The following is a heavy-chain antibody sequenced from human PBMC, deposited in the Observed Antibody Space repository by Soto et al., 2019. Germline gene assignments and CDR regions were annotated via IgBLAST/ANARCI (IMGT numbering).Heavy chain of an antibody. CDR2: IYYSGST. CDR1: GGSISSYY. D-gene: IGHD2-8*01. J-gene: IGHJ4*02. Sequence: QVQLQESGPGLVKPSETLSLTCTVSGGSISSYYWSWIRQPPRKGLEWIGYIYYSGSTNYNPSLKSRVTISVDTSKNQFSLKLSSVTAADTSLYYCAIRYAGNFDYWGQGTLVTVSS. V-gene: IGHV4-59*01. CDR3: AIRYAGNFDY.